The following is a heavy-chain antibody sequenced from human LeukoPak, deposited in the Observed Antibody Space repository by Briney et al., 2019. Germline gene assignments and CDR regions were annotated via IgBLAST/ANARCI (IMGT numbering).Heavy chain of an antibody. CDR1: GGSISSGSYY. J-gene: IGHJ4*02. D-gene: IGHD5-24*01. Sequence: SQTLSLTCTVSGGSISSGSYYWSWIRQPAGKGLEWIGRIYTSESTNYNPSLKSRVTISVDTSKNQFSLKLSSATAADTAVYYCAREGLHVDYWGQGTLVTVSS. V-gene: IGHV4-61*02. CDR3: AREGLHVDY. CDR2: IYTSEST.